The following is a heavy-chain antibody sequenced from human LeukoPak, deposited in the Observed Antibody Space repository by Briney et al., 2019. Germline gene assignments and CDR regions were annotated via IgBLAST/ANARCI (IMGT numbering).Heavy chain of an antibody. Sequence: ASVKGSCKASGYTFTSYGISWVRQAPGQGLEWMGWINPNSGGTNYAQKFQGRVTMTRDTSISTAYMELSRLRSDDTAVYYCARDRAVAAMVRGYYYYYGMDVWGQGTTVTVSS. D-gene: IGHD5-18*01. CDR2: INPNSGGT. V-gene: IGHV1-2*02. CDR1: GYTFTSYG. J-gene: IGHJ6*02. CDR3: ARDRAVAAMVRGYYYYYGMDV.